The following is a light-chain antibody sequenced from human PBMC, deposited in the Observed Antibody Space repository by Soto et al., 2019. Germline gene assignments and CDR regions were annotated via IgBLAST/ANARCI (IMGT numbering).Light chain of an antibody. V-gene: IGKV3-11*01. CDR2: GAS. CDR3: LQRSDWRT. Sequence: EIVMTQSPATLSVSPGERATLSCRASQSVSSNLAWYQQKPGQAPRLLIYGASNRATGIPARFSGSGSGTDFTLTISRLEPEDFAVYYCLQRSDWRTFGRGTKVDI. J-gene: IGKJ1*01. CDR1: QSVSSN.